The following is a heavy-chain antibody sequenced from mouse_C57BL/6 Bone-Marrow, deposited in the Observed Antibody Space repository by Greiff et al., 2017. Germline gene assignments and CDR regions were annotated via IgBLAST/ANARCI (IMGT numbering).Heavy chain of an antibody. Sequence: EVQLQQSGAELVRPGASVKLSCTASGFNIKDDYMHWVKQRPEQGLEWIGWIDPENGDTEYASKFQGKATITADTSSNTAYLQLSSLTSEDTAVYYCTPDYGSSHWYFDVWGTGTTVTVSS. CDR1: GFNIKDDY. V-gene: IGHV14-4*01. CDR3: TPDYGSSHWYFDV. D-gene: IGHD1-1*01. J-gene: IGHJ1*03. CDR2: IDPENGDT.